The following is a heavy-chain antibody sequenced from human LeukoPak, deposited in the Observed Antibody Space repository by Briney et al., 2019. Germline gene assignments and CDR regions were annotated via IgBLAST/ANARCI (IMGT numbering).Heavy chain of an antibody. Sequence: GGSLRLSCAASGFTFSSYWMHWVRQAPGKGLVWVSRINTDGSSTNYADSVKGRFTISRGNAKNTLYLQMNSLRAEDTAVYYCARDRYSGTLPHWGQGTLVTVSS. D-gene: IGHD1-26*01. V-gene: IGHV3-74*01. CDR3: ARDRYSGTLPH. CDR1: GFTFSSYW. CDR2: INTDGSST. J-gene: IGHJ4*02.